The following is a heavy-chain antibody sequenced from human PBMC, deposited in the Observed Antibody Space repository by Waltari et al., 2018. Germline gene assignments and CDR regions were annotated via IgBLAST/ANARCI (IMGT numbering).Heavy chain of an antibody. CDR1: GYTFTGYT. D-gene: IGHD2-8*01. CDR3: ARAYCINGVCYSGYYFDY. CDR2: INADNGNT. Sequence: QVQLVQSGAEVKKPGASVKVSCKASGYTFTGYTIHWVRQAPGQGLEWMGWINADNGNTKYSQKFQGRVTITRDTSANTADMELSSLRSEDTAEYYCARAYCINGVCYSGYYFDYWGQGTLVTVSS. J-gene: IGHJ4*02. V-gene: IGHV1-3*01.